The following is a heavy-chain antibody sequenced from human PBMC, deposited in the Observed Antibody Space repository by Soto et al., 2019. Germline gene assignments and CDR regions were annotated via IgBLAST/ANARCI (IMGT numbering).Heavy chain of an antibody. CDR1: GYSFISYW. CDR3: ARSPAYCSSTNCYDRVKEGRYYCYYGMDV. J-gene: IGHJ6*02. Sequence: GESLKISCKGSGYSFISYWINWVRQMPGKGLEWMGRIEPSDSNTNYSPSFQGHVTISTDRSSNTAYLQWSSLKASDTAMYYCARSPAYCSSTNCYDRVKEGRYYCYYGMDVWGQGTTVTVSS. V-gene: IGHV5-10-1*01. CDR2: IEPSDSNT. D-gene: IGHD2-2*01.